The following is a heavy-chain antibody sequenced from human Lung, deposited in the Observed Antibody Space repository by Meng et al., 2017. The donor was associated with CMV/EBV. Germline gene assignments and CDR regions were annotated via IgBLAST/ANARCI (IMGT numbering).Heavy chain of an antibody. CDR1: GFTFSRYA. CDR3: ARDCGGDRLFAFEN. D-gene: IGHD2-21*02. J-gene: IGHJ3*02. CDR2: ISYEGSNK. Sequence: ACGFTFSRYAMHWVRHAPGKGLNWVAIISYEGSNKNYAASVKGRFTISRDNSRNTLYLQMNSLRAEDTAVYFCARDCGGDRLFAFENWGRGTMVTVSS. V-gene: IGHV3-30-3*01.